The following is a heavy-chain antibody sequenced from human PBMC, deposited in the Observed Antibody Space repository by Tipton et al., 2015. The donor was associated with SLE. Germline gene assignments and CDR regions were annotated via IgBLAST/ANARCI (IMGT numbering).Heavy chain of an antibody. J-gene: IGHJ6*02. CDR2: T. Sequence: TNYNPSLKSRITISLDKSNNHFSLRLSSLTAAETAVYYCARGPDYSNYYFYRMDVWGQGTTVTVSS. V-gene: IGHV4-4*02. CDR3: ARGPDYSNYYFYRMDV. D-gene: IGHD4-11*01.